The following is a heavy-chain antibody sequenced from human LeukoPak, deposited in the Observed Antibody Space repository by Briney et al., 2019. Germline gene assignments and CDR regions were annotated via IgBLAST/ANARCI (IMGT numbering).Heavy chain of an antibody. CDR1: GFTFTRHY. V-gene: IGHV3-7*03. CDR2: IKEDGSEE. D-gene: IGHD4-23*01. Sequence: GGSLRLSCAASGFTFTRHYMAWVRQAPGKGLEWVANIKEDGSEEYYADSVKGRFTISRDNVKNSLFLQMNSLRVEDTAIYYCTRDKGYGGVFDFWGQGTLVAVSS. CDR3: TRDKGYGGVFDF. J-gene: IGHJ4*02.